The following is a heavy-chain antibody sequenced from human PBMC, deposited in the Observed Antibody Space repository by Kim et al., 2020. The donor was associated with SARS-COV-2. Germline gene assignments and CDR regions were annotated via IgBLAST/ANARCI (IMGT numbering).Heavy chain of an antibody. J-gene: IGHJ5*02. CDR3: ARGRMREYQLLRGRGFDP. V-gene: IGHV4-34*01. CDR1: GGSFSGYY. D-gene: IGHD2-2*01. Sequence: SETLSLTCAVYGGSFSGYYWSWIRQPPGKGLEWIGEINHSGSTNYNPSLKSRVTISVDTSKNQFSLKLSSVTAADTAVYYCARGRMREYQLLRGRGFDP. CDR2: INHSGST.